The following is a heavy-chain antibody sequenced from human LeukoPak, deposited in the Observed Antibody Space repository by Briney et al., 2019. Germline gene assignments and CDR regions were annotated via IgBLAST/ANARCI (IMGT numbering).Heavy chain of an antibody. J-gene: IGHJ4*02. CDR2: LYYSGST. CDR1: GGCLSSYY. CDR3: ARQAPGTEYSSGWYPPYFDY. V-gene: IGHV4-59*01. D-gene: IGHD6-13*01. Sequence: SPTLSLNCIVAGGCLSSYYWCLIRQPPSTGLYSLAHLYYSGSTNYNPSLKSRVTISVDTSKNQFSLKLSSVTAADTAVYYCARQAPGTEYSSGWYPPYFDYWGQGTLVAVSS.